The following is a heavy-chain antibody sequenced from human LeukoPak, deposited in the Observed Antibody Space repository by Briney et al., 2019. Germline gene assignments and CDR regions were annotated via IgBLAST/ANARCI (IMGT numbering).Heavy chain of an antibody. D-gene: IGHD1-26*01. V-gene: IGHV4-38-2*01. J-gene: IGHJ5*02. CDR3: ARRPSGENWFDP. CDR1: GYSISSGYY. CDR2: IYHSGST. Sequence: SETLSLTCAVSGYSISSGYYWGWIRQPPGEGLEGIGSIYHSGSTYYNPSLKSRVTISVDTSKNQFSLKLSSVTAADTAVYYCARRPSGENWFDPWGQGTLVTVSS.